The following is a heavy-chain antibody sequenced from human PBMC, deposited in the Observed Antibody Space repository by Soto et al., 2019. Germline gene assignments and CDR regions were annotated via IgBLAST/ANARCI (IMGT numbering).Heavy chain of an antibody. V-gene: IGHV3-23*01. D-gene: IGHD1-20*01. J-gene: IGHJ6*02. Sequence: EAQLLESGGGLGQPGESLTLSCVASHFAFNIDAMTWVRQAPGNGLGWVSSMSGSGASLYSADSVKGRLTITRDKAKKRVYLQMNSRRAEDTAVYWWARDNWNGAYYGLDVWGQGTTVTVS. CDR2: MSGSGASL. CDR1: HFAFNIDA. CDR3: ARDNWNGAYYGLDV.